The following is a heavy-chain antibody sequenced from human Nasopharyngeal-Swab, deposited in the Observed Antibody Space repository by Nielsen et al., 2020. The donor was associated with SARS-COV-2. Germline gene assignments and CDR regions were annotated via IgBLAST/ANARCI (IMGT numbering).Heavy chain of an antibody. CDR2: ISSSSSTI. D-gene: IGHD4-17*01. J-gene: IGHJ4*02. Sequence: GGSLRLSCAASGFTFSSYSMNWVRRAPGKGLEWVSYISSSSSTIYYADSVKGRFTISRDNAKNSLYLQMNSLRAEDTAVYYCARDHDYGDYEVPAKPFDYWGQGTLVTVSS. CDR1: GFTFSSYS. CDR3: ARDHDYGDYEVPAKPFDY. V-gene: IGHV3-48*04.